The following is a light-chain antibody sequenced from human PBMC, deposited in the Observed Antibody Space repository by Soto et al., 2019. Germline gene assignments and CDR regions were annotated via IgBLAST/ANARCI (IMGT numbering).Light chain of an antibody. Sequence: IVLTQTPLSSPLTLGQPASFSCRSAESLLHSDGNTYLSWLHQRPGQPPRLLIYQVSKRFPGVPDRISGSGEGTNFTLRISRVESEDAGTYFCMQSSKLRTFGQGTKVDIK. J-gene: IGKJ1*01. CDR2: QVS. CDR1: ESLLHSDGNTY. CDR3: MQSSKLRT. V-gene: IGKV2-24*01.